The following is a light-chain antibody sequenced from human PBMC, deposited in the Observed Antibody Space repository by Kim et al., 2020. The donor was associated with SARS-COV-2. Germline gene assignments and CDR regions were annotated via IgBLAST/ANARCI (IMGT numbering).Light chain of an antibody. V-gene: IGLV3-19*01. Sequence: LGQTVRSTVQGHSLGRYDASWYQQKPGKTPVLVIYGKNNRPSGIPDRFSGSSSGNTASLTITGAQAEDEADYYCNSRDSSGNHLVFGGGTQLTVL. CDR3: NSRDSSGNHLV. CDR1: SLGRYD. J-gene: IGLJ2*01. CDR2: GKN.